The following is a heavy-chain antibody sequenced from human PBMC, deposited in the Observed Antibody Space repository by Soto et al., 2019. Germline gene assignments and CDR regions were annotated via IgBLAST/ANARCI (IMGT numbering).Heavy chain of an antibody. V-gene: IGHV3-23*01. CDR1: GFTFSSYA. CDR2: IRCNGSSK. D-gene: IGHD5-18*01. Sequence: PGGSLRLSCAASGFTFSSYAMNWVRQAPGKGLEWVSAIRCNGSSKYYADSVKGRFTISRDNSKNTLYLQMNSLRAEDTAVYYCAKDLIQLWSNFDYWGQGTLVTAPQ. CDR3: AKDLIQLWSNFDY. J-gene: IGHJ4*02.